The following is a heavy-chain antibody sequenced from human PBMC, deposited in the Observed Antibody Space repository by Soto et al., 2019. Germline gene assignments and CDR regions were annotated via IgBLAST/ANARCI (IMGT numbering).Heavy chain of an antibody. CDR2: ISAYNGNT. Sequence: GASVKVSCKASGYTFTSYGISWVRQAPGQGLEWMGWISAYNGNTNYAQKLQGRVTMTTDTSTSTAYMELRSLRSDDTAVYYCARDGPRRMVAATPGYYYYYGMDVWGQGTTVTAP. J-gene: IGHJ6*02. CDR1: GYTFTSYG. V-gene: IGHV1-18*04. CDR3: ARDGPRRMVAATPGYYYYYGMDV. D-gene: IGHD2-15*01.